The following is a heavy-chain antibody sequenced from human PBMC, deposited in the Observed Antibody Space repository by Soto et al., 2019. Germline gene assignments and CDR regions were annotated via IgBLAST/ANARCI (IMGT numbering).Heavy chain of an antibody. J-gene: IGHJ6*03. CDR3: AGVGGGSGSSFMDV. V-gene: IGHV1-69*02. CDR2: IIPILGIA. D-gene: IGHD3-10*01. Sequence: QVQLVQSGAEVKKPGSSVKVSCKASGGTFSSYTISWVRQAPGQGREWMGRIIPILGIANYAQKLQGRVTITADNSTSTAYMELSSLRSEDTAVYYCAGVGGGSGSSFMDVWGKGTTVTVSS. CDR1: GGTFSSYT.